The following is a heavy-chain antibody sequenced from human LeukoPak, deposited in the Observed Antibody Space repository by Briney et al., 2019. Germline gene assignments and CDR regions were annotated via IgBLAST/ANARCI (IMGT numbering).Heavy chain of an antibody. V-gene: IGHV1-24*01. CDR3: ASARGGYYYFDY. J-gene: IGHJ4*02. CDR1: GYTLTELS. D-gene: IGHD3-16*01. Sequence: GASVKVSCKVSGYTLTELSMHWVRQAPGKGLEWMGGFDPEDGETIYAQKFQGRVTMTRNTSISTAYMELSNLRSEDTAVYYCASARGGYYYFDYWGQGTLVTVSS. CDR2: FDPEDGET.